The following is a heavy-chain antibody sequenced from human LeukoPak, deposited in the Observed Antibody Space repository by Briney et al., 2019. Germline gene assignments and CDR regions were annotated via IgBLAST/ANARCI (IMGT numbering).Heavy chain of an antibody. CDR1: GYTFTSYY. CDR3: ARDASGIAVSGMDYYYYYMDV. J-gene: IGHJ6*03. CDR2: INPTGGST. Sequence: ASVKVSCKASGYTFTSYYMHWVRQAPGQGLEWMGIINPTGGSTSYAQKFQGRVTMTRYTSTSTVYLELSRLRTEDTAVYYCARDASGIAVSGMDYYYYYMDVWGKGTTVTVSS. D-gene: IGHD6-19*01. V-gene: IGHV1-46*01.